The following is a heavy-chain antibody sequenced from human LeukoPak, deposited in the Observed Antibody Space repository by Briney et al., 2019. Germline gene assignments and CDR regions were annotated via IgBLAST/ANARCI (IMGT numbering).Heavy chain of an antibody. J-gene: IGHJ4*02. CDR3: ARGYYRYSSSWFPSDY. CDR1: GYTLTELS. D-gene: IGHD6-13*01. V-gene: IGHV1-24*01. CDR2: FDPEDGET. Sequence: ASVKVSCKVSGYTLTELSMHWVRQAPGKGLEWMGGFDPEDGETIYAQKFQGRVTMTEDTSTDTAYMELSSLRSEDTAVYYCARGYYRYSSSWFPSDYWGQGTLVTVSS.